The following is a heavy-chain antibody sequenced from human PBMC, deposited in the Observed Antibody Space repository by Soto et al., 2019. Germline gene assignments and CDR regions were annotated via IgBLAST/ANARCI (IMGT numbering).Heavy chain of an antibody. CDR2: IYSGGST. V-gene: IGHV3-53*01. D-gene: IGHD3-22*01. J-gene: IGHJ4*02. CDR1: GFTFSINY. CDR3: ARSGSPYDSSGYYLDY. Sequence: GGSLRLSCSASGFTFSINYMSWVRQDPGKGLEWVSVIYSGGSTYYADSVKGRFTISRDNSKNTLYLQMNSLRAEDTAVYYCARSGSPYDSSGYYLDYWGQGTPVTVSS.